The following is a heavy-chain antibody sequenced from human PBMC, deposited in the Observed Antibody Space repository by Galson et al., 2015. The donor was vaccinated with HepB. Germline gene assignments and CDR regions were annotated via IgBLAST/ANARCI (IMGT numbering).Heavy chain of an antibody. V-gene: IGHV3-7*03. Sequence: SCAASGFTFSSFWMHWVRQAPGKGLEWVANINQDGSQKYFVDSVKGRFTISRDNAKNSLFLQMNSLRAEDTAVYYCVRAPGGNYSYWGQGILVTVSS. CDR1: GFTFSSFW. D-gene: IGHD1-26*01. CDR2: INQDGSQK. J-gene: IGHJ4*02. CDR3: VRAPGGNYSY.